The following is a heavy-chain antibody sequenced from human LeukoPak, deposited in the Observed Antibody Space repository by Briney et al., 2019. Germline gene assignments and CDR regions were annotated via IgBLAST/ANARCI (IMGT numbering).Heavy chain of an antibody. CDR3: AREGFGDPDTAMVMPDY. D-gene: IGHD5-18*01. CDR1: GFIFSNYG. J-gene: IGHJ4*02. V-gene: IGHV3-30*02. CDR2: IQYGKNIE. Sequence: GGSLRLSCAASGFIFSNYGIHWVRQAPGKGLEWVAFIQYGKNIEYYADSVKGRFTISRDNSKNTLYLQMNSLRAEDTAVYYCAREGFGDPDTAMVMPDYWGQGTLVTVSS.